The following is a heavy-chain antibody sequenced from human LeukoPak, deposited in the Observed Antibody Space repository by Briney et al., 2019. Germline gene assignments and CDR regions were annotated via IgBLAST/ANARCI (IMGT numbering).Heavy chain of an antibody. J-gene: IGHJ4*02. CDR3: ASSSWLRDAKFDC. D-gene: IGHD6-13*01. CDR1: GASVTSGLYY. Sequence: SETLSLTWTVSGASVTSGLYYWKWIRQPAGKGLEWIGRIYTGGSTNYNPSLKSRVTISVDTSKNQFSLKLRSVTAADTAVYYCASSSWLRDAKFDCWGQGALVTVSS. V-gene: IGHV4-61*02. CDR2: IYTGGST.